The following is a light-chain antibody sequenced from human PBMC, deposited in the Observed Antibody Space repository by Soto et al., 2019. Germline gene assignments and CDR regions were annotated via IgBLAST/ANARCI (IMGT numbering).Light chain of an antibody. J-gene: IGKJ2*01. CDR1: QGLVYSDGDTY. V-gene: IGKV2-30*01. CDR3: MLGTHLYS. CDR2: KVS. Sequence: DVVLTQSPLSLPVILEQPASNSCRSTQGLVYSDGDTYLNWFQQRPGQSPRRLIYKVSRRDSGVPDTFSGSGSVTDFTLRISRVEAEDVGLYYCMLGTHLYSFGQGTKLEIK.